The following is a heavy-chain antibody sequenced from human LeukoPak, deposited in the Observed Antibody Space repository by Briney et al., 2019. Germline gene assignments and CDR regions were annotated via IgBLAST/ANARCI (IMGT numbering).Heavy chain of an antibody. CDR3: ARVVYGHDSSGYYLRGPTDY. D-gene: IGHD3-22*01. V-gene: IGHV1-18*01. CDR1: GYTFTSYG. J-gene: IGHJ4*02. CDR2: ISAYNGNT. Sequence: GASVKVSCKASGYTFTSYGISWVRQAPGQGLEWMGWISAYNGNTNYAQKLQGRVTMTTDASTSTAYMELRSLRSDDTAVYYCARVVYGHDSSGYYLRGPTDYWGQGTLVTVSS.